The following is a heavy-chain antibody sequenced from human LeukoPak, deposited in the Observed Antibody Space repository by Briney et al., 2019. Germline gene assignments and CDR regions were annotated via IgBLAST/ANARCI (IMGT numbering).Heavy chain of an antibody. J-gene: IGHJ4*02. D-gene: IGHD3-16*01. Sequence: GGSLRLSCAASGFSFTNYAMTWVRQAPGKGLEWVSAIARSGGYTYYADSVRGRFTISRDNSKNTLYLQMSSLRAEDTAVYYCAKLPAAGGDYVYMDSWGQGTLVTVSS. CDR2: IARSGGYT. CDR1: GFSFTNYA. CDR3: AKLPAAGGDYVYMDS. V-gene: IGHV3-23*01.